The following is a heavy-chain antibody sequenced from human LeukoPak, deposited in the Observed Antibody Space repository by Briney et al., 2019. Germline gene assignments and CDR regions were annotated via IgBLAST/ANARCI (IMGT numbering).Heavy chain of an antibody. Sequence: ASVKVSCKASGYTFTSYYMHWVRQAPGQGLEWMGIIDPSGGGTNYAQKFQGRVTMTRDTSTRTVYMELSSLRSEDTAVYYCASLGSGSSRIVDFDYWSQGTLVTVSS. V-gene: IGHV1-46*01. D-gene: IGHD3-10*01. J-gene: IGHJ4*02. CDR3: ASLGSGSSRIVDFDY. CDR1: GYTFTSYY. CDR2: IDPSGGGT.